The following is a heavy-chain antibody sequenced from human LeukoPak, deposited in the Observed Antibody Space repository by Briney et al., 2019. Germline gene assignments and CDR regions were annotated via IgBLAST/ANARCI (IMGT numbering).Heavy chain of an antibody. V-gene: IGHV3-23*01. Sequence: GGSLRLSCAASGFTFSSYAMSWVRQAPGKGLEWVSAISGSGGSTYYADSVKGRFTISRDNSKNTLYLQMNSLRAEDTAVYYCARESCGGDCYSGYYFDYWGQGTLVTVSS. CDR3: ARESCGGDCYSGYYFDY. CDR2: ISGSGGST. J-gene: IGHJ4*02. D-gene: IGHD2-21*02. CDR1: GFTFSSYA.